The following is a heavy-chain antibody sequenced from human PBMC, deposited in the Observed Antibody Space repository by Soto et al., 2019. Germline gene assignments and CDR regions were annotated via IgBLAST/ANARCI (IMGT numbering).Heavy chain of an antibody. D-gene: IGHD3-10*01. CDR1: GYTFTGYY. CDR2: INPNSGGT. CDR3: ARGSWGYYYYMDV. Sequence: ASVKVSCKASGYTFTGYYMHWVRQAPGQGLEWMGWINPNSGGTNYAQKFQGWVTMTRDTSISTAYMELSRLRSDDTAVYYCARGSWGYYYYMDVWGKGTTVTVSS. V-gene: IGHV1-2*04. J-gene: IGHJ6*03.